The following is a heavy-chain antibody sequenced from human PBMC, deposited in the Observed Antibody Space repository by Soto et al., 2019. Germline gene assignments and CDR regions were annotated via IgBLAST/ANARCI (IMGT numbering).Heavy chain of an antibody. CDR2: ISGGGGST. D-gene: IGHD3-10*01. V-gene: IGHV3-23*01. J-gene: IGHJ4*02. CDR3: AKRIELLYFDS. Sequence: GGSLRLSCAASGFTFSNYAMSWVRQAPGKGLEWVSTISGGGGSTYYADSVKGRFTISRDNSKNTVYLQMNSLRAEDTAVYYCAKRIELLYFDSWGQGTLVTVSS. CDR1: GFTFSNYA.